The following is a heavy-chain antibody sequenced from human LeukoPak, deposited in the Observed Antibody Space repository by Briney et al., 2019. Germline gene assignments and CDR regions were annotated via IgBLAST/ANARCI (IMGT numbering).Heavy chain of an antibody. CDR2: INHSGST. CDR3: ARRSPRVATIRVRRGDAFDI. D-gene: IGHD5-12*01. CDR1: GGSFSGYY. Sequence: PSETLSLTCAVYGGSFSGYYWSWIRQPPGKGLEWIGEINHSGSTNYNPSLTRRVTISVDTPKNQLSLKQRSVTAADTAGDHCARRSPRVATIRVRRGDAFDIWGQGTIVTVSS. V-gene: IGHV4-34*01. J-gene: IGHJ3*02.